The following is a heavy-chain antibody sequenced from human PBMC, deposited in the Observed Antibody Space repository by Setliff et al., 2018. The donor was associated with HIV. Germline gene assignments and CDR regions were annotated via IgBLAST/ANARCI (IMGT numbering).Heavy chain of an antibody. CDR2: IYYSGST. V-gene: IGHV4-39*01. D-gene: IGHD3-22*01. Sequence: SETLSLTCTVPDGSISNSRYSWSGSRQPPGKGLEWIGSIYYSGSTYYNPSLKSRVTISVDTSKNQFSLKLSSVTAADAAVYYCASRVYYYDSSGYLRGEGFDPWGQGTLVTVSS. J-gene: IGHJ5*02. CDR3: ASRVYYYDSSGYLRGEGFDP. CDR1: DGSISNSRYS.